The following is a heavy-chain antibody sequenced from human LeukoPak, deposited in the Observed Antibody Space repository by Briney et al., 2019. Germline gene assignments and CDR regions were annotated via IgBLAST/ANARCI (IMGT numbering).Heavy chain of an antibody. V-gene: IGHV4-59*01. Sequence: PSETLSLTCTVSGASISSYFWSWIRQPPGEGLEWVGYAYHSGSTNYNPSLKSRVTISLDTSKTQLSLRLTSVTAADTAVYYCASQLGGTTFHWGQGTLVTVSS. D-gene: IGHD1-1*01. J-gene: IGHJ4*02. CDR2: AYHSGST. CDR1: GASISSYF. CDR3: ASQLGGTTFH.